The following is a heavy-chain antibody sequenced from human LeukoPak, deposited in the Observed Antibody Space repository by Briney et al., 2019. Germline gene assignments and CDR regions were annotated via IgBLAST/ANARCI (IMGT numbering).Heavy chain of an antibody. D-gene: IGHD2-15*01. CDR2: IKEDGSKK. V-gene: IGHV3-7*01. Sequence: PGGSLRLSCAASGFTFSNYWMSWVRQAPGKGLEWVAHIKEDGSKKYYVDSVKGRFTISRDNAKSSLYLQMNSLRAEDTAVYYCARDILRGVVVVAATSGSWGQGTLVTVSS. CDR3: ARDILRGVVVVAATSGS. CDR1: GFTFSNYW. J-gene: IGHJ5*02.